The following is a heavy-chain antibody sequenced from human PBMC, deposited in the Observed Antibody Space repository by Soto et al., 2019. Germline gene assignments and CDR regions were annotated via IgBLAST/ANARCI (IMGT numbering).Heavy chain of an antibody. Sequence: ASVKVSCKTSGYTFTCYGISWVRQAPGQGLEWMGWITTDKGKTTYSQKFQGRVTITADESTSTAYMELSSLRSEDTAVYYCARSGFPGIAAYWGQGTLVTVSS. CDR1: GYTFTCYG. J-gene: IGHJ4*02. D-gene: IGHD6-13*01. CDR3: ARSGFPGIAAY. CDR2: ITTDKGKT. V-gene: IGHV1-18*01.